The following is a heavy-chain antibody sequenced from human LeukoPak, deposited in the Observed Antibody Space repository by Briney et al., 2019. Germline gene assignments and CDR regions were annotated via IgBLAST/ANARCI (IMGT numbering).Heavy chain of an antibody. CDR1: GDSVSRSSYY. CDR3: ARYYDSTGSFDY. D-gene: IGHD3-22*01. CDR2: IYYIGST. V-gene: IGHV4-61*01. J-gene: IGHJ4*02. Sequence: SETLSLTCTVSGDSVSRSSYYWTWIRQPPGKGLEWIGYIYYIGSTNYNPSLRSRLTMSVDTSKNQFSLRLSSVIAADTAVYYRARYYDSTGSFDYWGQGTLVTVSS.